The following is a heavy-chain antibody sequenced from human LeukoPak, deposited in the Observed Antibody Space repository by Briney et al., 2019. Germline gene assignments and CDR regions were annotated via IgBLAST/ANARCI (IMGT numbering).Heavy chain of an antibody. CDR2: INPNSGGT. Sequence: ASVTVSCKASGYTFTGYYMHWVRQAPGQGLEWMGWINPNSGGTNYAQKFQGRVTMTRDTSISTAYMELSRLRSDDTAVYYCAREAGYCSSTSCYAAGNFDYWGQGTLVTVSS. V-gene: IGHV1-2*02. J-gene: IGHJ4*02. CDR1: GYTFTGYY. D-gene: IGHD2-2*01. CDR3: AREAGYCSSTSCYAAGNFDY.